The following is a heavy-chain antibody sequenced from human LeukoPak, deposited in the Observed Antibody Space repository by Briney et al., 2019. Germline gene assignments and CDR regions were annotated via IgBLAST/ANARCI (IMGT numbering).Heavy chain of an antibody. J-gene: IGHJ4*02. CDR3: AKGPVVFSAVDY. V-gene: IGHV3-23*01. CDR1: GFTFSSYA. D-gene: IGHD2-21*01. Sequence: GGSLRLSCAASGFTFSSYAMSWVRQAPGKGLEWVSAISGSGGSTYYADSVKGRLTISRDNSKNTLYLQMNSLRAEDTAVYYCAKGPVVFSAVDYWGQGTLVTVSS. CDR2: ISGSGGST.